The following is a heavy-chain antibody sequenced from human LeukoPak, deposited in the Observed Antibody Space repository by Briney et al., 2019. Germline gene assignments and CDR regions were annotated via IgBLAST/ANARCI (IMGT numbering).Heavy chain of an antibody. J-gene: IGHJ4*02. Sequence: GGSLRLSCAASGFRFGDYGMHWVRQAPGKGLEWVAVIWYDGSNKDYVDSVKGRFSISRDNFKDTLYLQMNSLRAEDTAVYYCARAIYHLDYWGQGTLVTVSS. CDR1: GFRFGDYG. CDR3: ARAIYHLDY. CDR2: IWYDGSNK. D-gene: IGHD2/OR15-2a*01. V-gene: IGHV3-33*01.